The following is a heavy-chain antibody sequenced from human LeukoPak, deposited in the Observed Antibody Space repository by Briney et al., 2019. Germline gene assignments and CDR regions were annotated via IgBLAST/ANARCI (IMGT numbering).Heavy chain of an antibody. J-gene: IGHJ4*02. V-gene: IGHV4-59*01. CDR2: IYYSGST. CDR1: GGSISSYY. Sequence: SETLSLTCTVSGGSISSYYWSWIRQPPGKGLEWIGYIYYSGSTNYNPSLKSRITISVDTSKNQFSLKLSSVTAADTAVYYCAREEMDIVVVPAAIVWGDYFDYWGQGTLVTVSS. CDR3: AREEMDIVVVPAAIVWGDYFDY. D-gene: IGHD2-2*03.